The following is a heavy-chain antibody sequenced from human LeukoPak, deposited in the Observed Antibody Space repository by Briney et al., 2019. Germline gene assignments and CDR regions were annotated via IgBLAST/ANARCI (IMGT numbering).Heavy chain of an antibody. Sequence: SETLSLTCTVSGYSISSGYYWGWIRQPPGKGLEWIGSIYHSGSTYYNPSLKSRVTISVDRSKNQFSLKLSSVTAADTAVYYCAGDRRDPQLASDIWGQGTMVTVSS. D-gene: IGHD6-13*01. CDR3: AGDRRDPQLASDI. J-gene: IGHJ3*02. CDR2: IYHSGST. V-gene: IGHV4-38-2*02. CDR1: GYSISSGYY.